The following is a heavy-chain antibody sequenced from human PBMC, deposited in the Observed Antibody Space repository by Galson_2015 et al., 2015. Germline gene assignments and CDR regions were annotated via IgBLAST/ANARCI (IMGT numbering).Heavy chain of an antibody. D-gene: IGHD1-26*01. CDR3: ARHYSGSYYHFDY. Sequence: SLRLSCAASGVIVSSSYMSWVRQGPGKGLEWVSVIFSGGNTYYADSVEGRFTISRDNSKNTLYLQMNSLRAEDTAMYFCARHYSGSYYHFDYWGQGTLVTVSS. J-gene: IGHJ4*02. V-gene: IGHV3-53*01. CDR1: GVIVSSSY. CDR2: IFSGGNT.